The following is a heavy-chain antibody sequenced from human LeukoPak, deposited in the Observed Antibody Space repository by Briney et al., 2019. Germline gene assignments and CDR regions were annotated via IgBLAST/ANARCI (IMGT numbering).Heavy chain of an antibody. CDR2: IYYSGST. Sequence: SETLSLTCTVSGGSVSSGSYYWSWIRQPPGKALEWIGYIYYSGSTNYNPSLMSRVTISVDTSKNQFSLKLTSVTAADTAVYYCARYGSGTYSDDHFQHWGQGTLVTVSS. J-gene: IGHJ1*01. CDR1: GGSVSSGSYY. D-gene: IGHD3-10*01. V-gene: IGHV4-61*01. CDR3: ARYGSGTYSDDHFQH.